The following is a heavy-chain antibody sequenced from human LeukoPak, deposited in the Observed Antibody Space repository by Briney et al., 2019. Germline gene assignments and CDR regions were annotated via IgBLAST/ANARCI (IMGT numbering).Heavy chain of an antibody. V-gene: IGHV1-46*01. J-gene: IGHJ5*02. CDR3: AKDLRWDHPGFDP. D-gene: IGHD4-23*01. CDR1: GYTFTSYY. Sequence: ASVKVPCKASGYTFTSYYMHWVRQAPGQGLEWMGIINPGGGSTSYAQKFQDRVTMTRDTSTSTVYMDLSSLRSEDTAVYYCAKDLRWDHPGFDPWGQGTLVIVSS. CDR2: INPGGGST.